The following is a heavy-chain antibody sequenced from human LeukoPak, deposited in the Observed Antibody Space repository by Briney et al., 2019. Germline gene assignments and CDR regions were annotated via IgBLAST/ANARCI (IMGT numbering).Heavy chain of an antibody. J-gene: IGHJ4*02. V-gene: IGHV3-30*03. CDR1: GFTFSTYG. D-gene: IGHD3-22*01. CDR2: ISYDESNK. Sequence: GGSLRLSCVASGFTFSTYGMHWVRQAPGRGLEWVALISYDESNKLYADSVKGRFTISRDNSKNTLYLQMNSLRAEDTAVYYCARGVGYYDSSGTIDYWGQGTLVTVSS. CDR3: ARGVGYYDSSGTIDY.